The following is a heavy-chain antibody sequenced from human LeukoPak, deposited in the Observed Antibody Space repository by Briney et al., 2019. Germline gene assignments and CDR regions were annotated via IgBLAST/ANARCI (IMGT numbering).Heavy chain of an antibody. J-gene: IGHJ3*02. D-gene: IGHD2-2*03. CDR3: AKDTLDIGPAFAI. CDR2: IRYDGSNK. V-gene: IGHV3-30*02. CDR1: GLTFSSYG. Sequence: PGGSLRLSCAASGLTFSSYGMHWVRQAPGKGLEWVAFIRYDGSNKYYVDSVKGRFTISRDNSRNTLYLQMNSLRAEDTAVYYCAKDTLDIGPAFAIWGQGAMVTVSS.